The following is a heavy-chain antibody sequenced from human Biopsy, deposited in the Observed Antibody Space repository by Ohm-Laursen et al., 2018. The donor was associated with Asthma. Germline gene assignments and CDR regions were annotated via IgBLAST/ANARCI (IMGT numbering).Heavy chain of an antibody. D-gene: IGHD6-19*01. CDR1: GFSFSDYY. CDR2: ISSSGSTK. Sequence: SLRLSCSASGFSFSDYYMTWMRQAPGKGLEWVSSISSSGSTKYPAESVQGRFTISRDFYKNTLYLQMDSLRAEDTAVYYCARGDSSGWSHYYFDYWGQGTLVAVSS. V-gene: IGHV3-11*01. J-gene: IGHJ4*02. CDR3: ARGDSSGWSHYYFDY.